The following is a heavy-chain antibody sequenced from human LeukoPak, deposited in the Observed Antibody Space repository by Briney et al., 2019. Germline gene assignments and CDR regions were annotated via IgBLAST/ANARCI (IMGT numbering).Heavy chain of an antibody. CDR2: IIPIFGTA. J-gene: IGHJ4*02. CDR1: GYTFTSNY. Sequence: ASVKVSCKAFGYTFTSNYMHWVRQAPGQGLEWMGGIIPIFGTANYAQKFQGRVTITADKSTSTAYMELSSLRSEDTAVYYCARGGRYCSGGSCYWVHWGQGTLVTVSS. V-gene: IGHV1-69*06. D-gene: IGHD2-15*01. CDR3: ARGGRYCSGGSCYWVH.